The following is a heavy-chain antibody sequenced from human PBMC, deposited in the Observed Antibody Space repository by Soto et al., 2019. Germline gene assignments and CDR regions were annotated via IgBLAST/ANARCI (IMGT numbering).Heavy chain of an antibody. CDR2: ISHTGYT. Sequence: ASETLSLTCSVSDASVSKYYWSWIRQPPGKGLEWIGYISHTGYTSYNPSLESRLTISMDKSKNQLSLNLNSVTTADTAVYYCARGQLLFAYWGQGTPVTVSS. D-gene: IGHD3-10*02. CDR1: DASVSKYY. J-gene: IGHJ4*02. CDR3: ARGQLLFAY. V-gene: IGHV4-59*02.